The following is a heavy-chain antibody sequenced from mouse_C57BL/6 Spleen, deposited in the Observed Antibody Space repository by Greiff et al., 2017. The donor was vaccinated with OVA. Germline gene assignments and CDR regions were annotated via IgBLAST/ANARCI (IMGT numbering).Heavy chain of an antibody. J-gene: IGHJ2*01. V-gene: IGHV1-5*01. CDR2: IYPGNSDT. D-gene: IGHD1-1*01. Sequence: EVQLQQSGTVLARPGASVKMSCKTSGYTFTSYWMHWVKQRPGQGLEWIGAIYPGNSDTSYNQKFKGKAKLTAVTSASTAYMELSSLTNEDSAVYYCTRGDYYGSSYGDYWGQGTTLTVSS. CDR1: GYTFTSYW. CDR3: TRGDYYGSSYGDY.